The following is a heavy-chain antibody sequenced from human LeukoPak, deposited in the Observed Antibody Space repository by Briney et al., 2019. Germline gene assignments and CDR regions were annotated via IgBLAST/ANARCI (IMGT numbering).Heavy chain of an antibody. Sequence: GGSLRLSCAASGFTFSCCGMHWVRQAPGKGLEWVSYISSSGSTIYYADSVKGRFTISRDNAKNSLYLQMNSLRAEDTAVYYCARDRSRFDPWGQGTLVTVSS. J-gene: IGHJ5*02. V-gene: IGHV3-48*04. CDR1: GFTFSCCG. CDR3: ARDRSRFDP. CDR2: ISSSGSTI. D-gene: IGHD1-26*01.